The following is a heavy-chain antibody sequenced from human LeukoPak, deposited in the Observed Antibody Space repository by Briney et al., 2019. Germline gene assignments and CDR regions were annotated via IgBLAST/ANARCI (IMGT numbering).Heavy chain of an antibody. CDR3: AREWDFDSRGFYYYY. D-gene: IGHD3-22*01. V-gene: IGHV1-69*13. CDR2: IIPLFGTA. J-gene: IGHJ4*02. Sequence: SVKVSCKASGGSFSRNAISWVRQAPGQGLEWMGGIIPLFGTANYAQRFQGRVTITADESTRTAYMELSSLRSEDTAINYCAREWDFDSRGFYYYYWGQGTLVTVSS. CDR1: GGSFSRNA.